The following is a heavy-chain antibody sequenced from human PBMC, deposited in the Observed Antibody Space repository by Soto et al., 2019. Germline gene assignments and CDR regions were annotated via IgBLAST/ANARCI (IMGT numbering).Heavy chain of an antibody. V-gene: IGHV3-15*02. D-gene: IGHD2-2*01. CDR1: GFTFNSAW. CDR2: IKSWTVGGRV. Sequence: EVPLVESGGALVKPGESLTLSCAASGFTFNSAWMTWVRQAPGKGLEWVGRIKSWTVGGRVDTAAPVKGRFTISRDDSKNTFDRQMNSLKSEDTAGYYCTAWLREKSCTSVSCYGDGAYWGQGTLVTVSS. CDR3: TAWLREKSCTSVSCYGDGAY. J-gene: IGHJ4*02.